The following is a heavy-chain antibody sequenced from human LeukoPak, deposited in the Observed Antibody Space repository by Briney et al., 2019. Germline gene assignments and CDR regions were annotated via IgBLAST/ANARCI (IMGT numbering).Heavy chain of an antibody. CDR1: GFTFSTYW. D-gene: IGHD1-26*01. CDR3: VRDTRETPDQ. V-gene: IGHV3-74*01. Sequence: GGSLRLSCAASGFTFSTYWVHWVRQAPGKGLVWVSIINTDGSVTRCADSVKGRFTISRDNAKNTVYLQMNSLRAEDTAVFYCVRDTRETPDQWGQGTLVTVSS. CDR2: INTDGSVT. J-gene: IGHJ4*02.